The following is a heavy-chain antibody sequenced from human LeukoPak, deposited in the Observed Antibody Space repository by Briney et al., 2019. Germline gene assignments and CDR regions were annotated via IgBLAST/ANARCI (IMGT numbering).Heavy chain of an antibody. V-gene: IGHV1-2*02. CDR2: INPNSGVT. D-gene: IGHD3-9*01. CDR1: GYTFTGYY. CDR3: ARDQSWFDAFDI. J-gene: IGHJ3*02. Sequence: ASVKVSCKASGYTFTGYYMHWVRQAPGQGLEWMGWINPNSGVTNYAQKFQGRVTMTRDTSISTAYMELSRLRSDDTAVYYCARDQSWFDAFDIWGQGTMVTVSS.